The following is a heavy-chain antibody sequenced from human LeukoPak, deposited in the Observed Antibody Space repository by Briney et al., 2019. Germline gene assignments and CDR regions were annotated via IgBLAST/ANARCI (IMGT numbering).Heavy chain of an antibody. J-gene: IGHJ6*02. Sequence: PGGSLRLSCAASGFTFSNYAMSWVRQAPGKGLEWVSVISGSGGSTYYADSVKGRFTISRDNSKNTLYLQMNSLRAEDTAVYYCAKSFELNSNYLYYYGMDVWGQGTTVTVSS. CDR3: AKSFELNSNYLYYYGMDV. V-gene: IGHV3-23*01. D-gene: IGHD4-11*01. CDR2: ISGSGGST. CDR1: GFTFSNYA.